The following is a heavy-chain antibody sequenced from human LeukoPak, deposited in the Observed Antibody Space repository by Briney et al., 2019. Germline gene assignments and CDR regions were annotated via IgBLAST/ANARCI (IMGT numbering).Heavy chain of an antibody. V-gene: IGHV3-23*01. D-gene: IGHD4-17*01. CDR2: ISGGGETT. J-gene: IGHJ4*02. CDR3: ARDYADYVGYFFFDY. CDR1: GFTFNNYA. Sequence: GGSLRLSRAASGFTFNNYAMNWARQAPGKGLEWVSSISGGGETTYYADSAKGRFTISRDNSQNTLYLQMNSLRAEDTAVYYCARDYADYVGYFFFDYWGQGTLVTVSS.